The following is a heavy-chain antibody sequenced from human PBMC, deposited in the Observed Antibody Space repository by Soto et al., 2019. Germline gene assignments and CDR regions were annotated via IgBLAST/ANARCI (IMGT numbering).Heavy chain of an antibody. D-gene: IGHD5-12*01. Sequence: PGGSLRLSFVASGFTVSNKYMSGARQAPGKGLEWVSVSYSGGSTDYADSVKGRFTISRDNSKNTLYLQMNSLRADDTAVYYCARARDGYNFLYEPTWGQGTLVTVSS. CDR2: SYSGGST. CDR1: GFTVSNKY. CDR3: ARARDGYNFLYEPT. J-gene: IGHJ4*02. V-gene: IGHV3-53*01.